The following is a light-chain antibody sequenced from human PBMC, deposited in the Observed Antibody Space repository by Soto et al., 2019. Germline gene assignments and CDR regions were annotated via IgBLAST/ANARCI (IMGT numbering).Light chain of an antibody. V-gene: IGLV1-44*01. CDR1: TANIGTNT. CDR3: ATWDDSVYV. CDR2: TND. J-gene: IGLJ1*01. Sequence: QAVVTQPHSASGTPGQRVTISCSGSTANIGTNTVNWFQHLPGSAPKLLIYTNDQRPSGVPDRFSGSRSGTSAYLAISGLQSEDEADYYCATWDDSVYVFGTGTKVTVL.